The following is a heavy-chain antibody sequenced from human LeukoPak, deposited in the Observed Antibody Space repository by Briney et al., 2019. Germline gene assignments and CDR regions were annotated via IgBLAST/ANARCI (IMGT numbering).Heavy chain of an antibody. Sequence: PGGSLRLSCAASGFTFNSYGMHWVRQAPGKGLEWVAFIRSDGSNKYYADSVKGRFTISRDNSKHTLYLQMNSLRAEDTALYYCGKIPIAAAEDCWGQGTLVTVSS. J-gene: IGHJ4*02. CDR3: GKIPIAAAEDC. D-gene: IGHD6-13*01. CDR2: IRSDGSNK. CDR1: GFTFNSYG. V-gene: IGHV3-30*02.